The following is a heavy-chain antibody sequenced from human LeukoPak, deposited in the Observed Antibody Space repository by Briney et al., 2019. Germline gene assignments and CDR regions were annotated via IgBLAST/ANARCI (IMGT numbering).Heavy chain of an antibody. Sequence: ASVKVSCKASGYTFTTYAIHWVRQAPGQRLEWMGWINAGNGNTKYSQKFQGRVTITRDTSASTAYMELSSLRSEDTAVYYCAREEDTDYGGFDYWGQGTLVTVSS. J-gene: IGHJ4*02. CDR3: AREEDTDYGGFDY. CDR2: INAGNGNT. CDR1: GYTFTTYA. V-gene: IGHV1-3*01. D-gene: IGHD4-23*01.